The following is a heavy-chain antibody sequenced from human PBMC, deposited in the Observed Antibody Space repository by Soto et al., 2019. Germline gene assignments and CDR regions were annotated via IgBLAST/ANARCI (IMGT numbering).Heavy chain of an antibody. V-gene: IGHV4-34*01. CDR3: ARATIQGHQVDGQPPTSRTLDY. CDR1: DGSFSGYY. CDR2: INHSGST. Sequence: PSETLSLTCAVYDGSFSGYYWSWIRQPPGKGLEWIGEINHSGSTNYNPSLKSRVTISVDTSKNQFSLKLSSITAADTAVYYCARATIQGHQVDGQPPTSRTLDYWGQGTQVTVSS. J-gene: IGHJ4*02. D-gene: IGHD1-26*01.